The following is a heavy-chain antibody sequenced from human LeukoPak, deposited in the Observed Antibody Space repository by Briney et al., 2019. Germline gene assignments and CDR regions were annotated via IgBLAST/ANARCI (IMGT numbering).Heavy chain of an antibody. V-gene: IGHV3-7*01. D-gene: IGHD2-15*01. CDR1: GFTFNSYW. CDR3: ARVGGAILLVGEDGMDV. CDR2: IKPLGGEE. Sequence: GGSLRLSCAASGFTFNSYWMSWVRQAPGKGLEWVANIKPLGGEENYVDSVKGRFTISRDNAKNSLFLQMNSLRAEDTAVYYCARVGGAILLVGEDGMDVWGQGTTVTVSS. J-gene: IGHJ6*02.